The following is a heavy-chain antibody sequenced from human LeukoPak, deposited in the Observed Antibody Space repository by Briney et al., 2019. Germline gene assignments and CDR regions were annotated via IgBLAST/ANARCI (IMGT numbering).Heavy chain of an antibody. V-gene: IGHV3-64D*06. J-gene: IGHJ4*02. D-gene: IGHD3-10*01. Sequence: GGSLRLSCSPSGFTFSIYAMHWLRQPPGKGLEYVSAISNNRDNTFYADSVKGRFTISRDNSKNTLYLQMSSLRAEDTAVFYCVKSGGDYYGSGSYYNPYYFDYWGQGTLVTVSS. CDR2: ISNNRDNT. CDR1: GFTFSIYA. CDR3: VKSGGDYYGSGSYYNPYYFDY.